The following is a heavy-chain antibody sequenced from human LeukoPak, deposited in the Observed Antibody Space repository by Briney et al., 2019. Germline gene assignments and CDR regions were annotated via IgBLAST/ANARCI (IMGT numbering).Heavy chain of an antibody. CDR1: GGSISSYY. CDR3: ARTYGDNRPADI. CDR2: IYYSGSM. J-gene: IGHJ3*02. V-gene: IGHV4-59*01. Sequence: SETLSLTCTVSGGSISSYYWNWIRQPPGKGLEWIGYIYYSGSMNYNPSLKSRVTISVDTSKNQFSLKLSSVTAADTAVYYCARTYGDNRPADIWGQGTMVTVSS. D-gene: IGHD4-23*01.